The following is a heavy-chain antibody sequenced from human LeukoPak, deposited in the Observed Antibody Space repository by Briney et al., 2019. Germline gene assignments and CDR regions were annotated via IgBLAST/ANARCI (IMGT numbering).Heavy chain of an antibody. J-gene: IGHJ6*02. V-gene: IGHV3-30*18. CDR1: GFTFSSYG. CDR2: ISYDGSNK. Sequence: PGGSLRLSCAASGFTFSSYGMHWVRQAPGKGLEWVAVISYDGSNKYYADSVKGRFTISRDNPKNTLYLQMNSLRAEDTAVYYCAKDRKGTSYSYYYGMDVWGQGTTVTVSS. D-gene: IGHD1-14*01. CDR3: AKDRKGTSYSYYYGMDV.